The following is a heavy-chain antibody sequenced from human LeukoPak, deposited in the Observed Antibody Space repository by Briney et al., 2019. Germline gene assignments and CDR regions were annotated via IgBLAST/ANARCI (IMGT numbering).Heavy chain of an antibody. CDR2: INPNSGGT. CDR3: ARTFMMTTVTQFDY. V-gene: IGHV1-2*06. CDR1: GYTFTSYG. D-gene: IGHD4-17*01. J-gene: IGHJ4*02. Sequence: ASVKVSCKASGYTFTSYGISWVRQAPGQGLEWMGRINPNSGGTNYAQKFQGRVTMTRDTSISTAYMELSRLRSDDTAVYYCARTFMMTTVTQFDYWGQETLVTVSS.